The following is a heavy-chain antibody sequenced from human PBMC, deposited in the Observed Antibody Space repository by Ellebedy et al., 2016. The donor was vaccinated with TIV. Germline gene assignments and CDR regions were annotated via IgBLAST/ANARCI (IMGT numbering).Heavy chain of an antibody. J-gene: IGHJ4*02. CDR1: GGSISSSSYY. V-gene: IGHV4-39*01. D-gene: IGHD2-15*01. Sequence: MPSETLSLTCTVSGGSISSSSYYWGWIRQPPGKGLEWIGSIYYSGSTYYNPSLKSRVTISVDTSKNQFSLKLSSVTAADTAVYYCARQDVVVVADPYYFDYWGQGTLVTVSS. CDR3: ARQDVVVVADPYYFDY. CDR2: IYYSGST.